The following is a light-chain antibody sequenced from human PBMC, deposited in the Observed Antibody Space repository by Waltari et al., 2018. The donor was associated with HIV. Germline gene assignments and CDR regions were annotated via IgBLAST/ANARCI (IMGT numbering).Light chain of an antibody. V-gene: IGLV2-23*02. CDR2: DVS. J-gene: IGLJ1*01. CDR1: SSDVGTSNY. CDR3: CSYAGSSTFV. Sequence: QSALTQPASVSGSPGQSIPISCTGTSSDVGTSNYVSWYQQHPGKAPKLMIYDVSKRPSGVSNRFSGSKSGNTASLTISGLQAEDEADYYCCSYAGSSTFVFGTGTKVTVL.